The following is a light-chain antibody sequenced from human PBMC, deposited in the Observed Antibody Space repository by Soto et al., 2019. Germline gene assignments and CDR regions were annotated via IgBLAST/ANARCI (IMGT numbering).Light chain of an antibody. Sequence: QSVLTQPPSASGSPGQSVTISCTGTSSDIGVYNYVSWYQQHPGKAPKLMIYEVSERPSGVPDRFSGSKSGNTASLTVSGLQTEDEADYYCSSYAGSTNLYVFGTGTKVTVL. CDR3: SSYAGSTNLYV. J-gene: IGLJ1*01. CDR2: EVS. V-gene: IGLV2-8*01. CDR1: SSDIGVYNY.